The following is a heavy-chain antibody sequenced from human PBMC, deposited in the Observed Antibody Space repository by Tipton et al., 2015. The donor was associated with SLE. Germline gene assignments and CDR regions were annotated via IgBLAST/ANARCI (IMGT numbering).Heavy chain of an antibody. V-gene: IGHV4-30-2*01. CDR1: GGSINSGDYS. CDR3: AREGVCIGGVCYDS. CDR2: IFHSGNA. Sequence: TLSLTCAVSGGSINSGDYSWSWIRQPPGKGLEWIGYIFHSGNAYYNPSLKSRVTISIDTSKKQLSLKLRSVTAADTAVYYCAREGVCIGGVCYDSWGQGTLVTVSS. J-gene: IGHJ4*02. D-gene: IGHD2-8*02.